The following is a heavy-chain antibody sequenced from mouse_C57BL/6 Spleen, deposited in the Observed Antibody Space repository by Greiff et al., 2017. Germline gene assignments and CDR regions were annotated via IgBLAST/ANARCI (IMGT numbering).Heavy chain of an antibody. CDR1: GFTFSSYA. CDR2: ISDGGRYT. CDR3: ARDPLYDGYYVGYCDV. Sequence: EVNVVESGGGLVKPGGSLKLSCAASGFTFSSYAMSWVRQTPEKRLEWVATISDGGRYTYYPDNVKGRFTISRDNAKNNLYLQMSHLKSEDTAMYYCARDPLYDGYYVGYCDVWGTGTTVTVSS. J-gene: IGHJ1*03. V-gene: IGHV5-4*01. D-gene: IGHD2-3*01.